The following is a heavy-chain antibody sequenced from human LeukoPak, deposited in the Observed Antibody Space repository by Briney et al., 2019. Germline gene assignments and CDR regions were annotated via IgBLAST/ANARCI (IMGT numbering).Heavy chain of an antibody. CDR3: ARAPIPYYYDSSAYYSDY. CDR2: MNPYTGKT. J-gene: IGHJ4*02. V-gene: IGHV1-8*03. CDR1: GYTFTNFD. D-gene: IGHD3-22*01. Sequence: ASVKVSCKTSGYTFTNFDINWVRQATGQGLEWLGWMNPYTGKTGYTQKFQGRVTFTGDTSIRTAYMEVSSLTSEDTAVYYCARAPIPYYYDSSAYYSDYWGQGTLVTVSS.